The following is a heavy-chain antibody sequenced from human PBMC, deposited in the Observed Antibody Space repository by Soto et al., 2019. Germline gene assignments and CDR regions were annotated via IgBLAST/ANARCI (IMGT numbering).Heavy chain of an antibody. CDR2: IYYSGST. Sequence: SLTLLLTWTVSGGSISSGDYCWSWIRQPPGKGLEWIGYIYYSGSTYYNPSLKSRVTISVDTSKNQFSLKLSSVTAADTAVYYCARVDDLYYFDYWGQGTLVTVSS. CDR3: ARVDDLYYFDY. V-gene: IGHV4-30-4*01. J-gene: IGHJ4*02. CDR1: GGSISSGDYC. D-gene: IGHD1-1*01.